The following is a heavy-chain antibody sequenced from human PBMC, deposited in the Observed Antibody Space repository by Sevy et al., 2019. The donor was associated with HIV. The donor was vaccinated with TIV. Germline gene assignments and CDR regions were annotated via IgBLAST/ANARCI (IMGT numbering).Heavy chain of an antibody. CDR1: GYTFTDYY. CDR3: ARVVEPAGIDPYYSGVDV. Sequence: ASVKVSCKASGYTFTDYYIHWVRQAPGQGLEWMGWINPKSGGTNYAQKFHGRVTMTRDTSISTAYMELSRLRSDDTAVYYCARVVEPAGIDPYYSGVDVWGPGATVTVSS. V-gene: IGHV1-2*02. CDR2: INPKSGGT. D-gene: IGHD2-2*02. J-gene: IGHJ6*02.